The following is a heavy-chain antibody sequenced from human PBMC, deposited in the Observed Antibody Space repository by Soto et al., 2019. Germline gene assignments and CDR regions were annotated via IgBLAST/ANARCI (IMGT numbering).Heavy chain of an antibody. J-gene: IGHJ4*02. V-gene: IGHV4-34*01. Sequence: PSETLSLTCAVYGGTFSGYYWSWIRQPPGKGLEWIGEINHSGSTNYNPSLKSRVTISVDTSKNQFSLKLSSVTAADTAVYYCARAEDIVATTPGGKGDYWGQGTLVTVSS. D-gene: IGHD5-12*01. CDR3: ARAEDIVATTPGGKGDY. CDR1: GGTFSGYY. CDR2: INHSGST.